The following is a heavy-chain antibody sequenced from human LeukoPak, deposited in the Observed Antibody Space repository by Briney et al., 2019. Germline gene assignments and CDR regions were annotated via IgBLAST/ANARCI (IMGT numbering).Heavy chain of an antibody. Sequence: SVKVSCKASGGTFSSYAISWVRQAPGQGLEWMGRIIPILGIANYAQKFQGRVTITADKSTSTAYMELSSLRSEDTAVYYCATASFLWFGESPGGWFDPWGQGTLVTVSS. CDR1: GGTFSSYA. V-gene: IGHV1-69*04. J-gene: IGHJ5*02. CDR2: IIPILGIA. D-gene: IGHD3-10*01. CDR3: ATASFLWFGESPGGWFDP.